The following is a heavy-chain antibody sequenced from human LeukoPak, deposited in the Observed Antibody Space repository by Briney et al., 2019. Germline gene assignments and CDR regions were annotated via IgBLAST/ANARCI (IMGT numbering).Heavy chain of an antibody. CDR3: AKGGYGSGSYLDY. Sequence: QAGGSLRLSCAASGFTFDDYAMHWVRQAPGKGLEWVSGIKENSSRVGYADSVKGRFTISRDNAKNSLCLQMNSLRAEDTALYYCAKGGYGSGSYLDYWGQGTLVTVSS. CDR1: GFTFDDYA. V-gene: IGHV3-9*01. J-gene: IGHJ4*02. CDR2: IKENSSRV. D-gene: IGHD3-10*01.